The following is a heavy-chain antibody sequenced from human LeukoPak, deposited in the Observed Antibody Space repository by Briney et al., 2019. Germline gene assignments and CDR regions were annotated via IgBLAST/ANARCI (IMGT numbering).Heavy chain of an antibody. D-gene: IGHD6-19*01. Sequence: GGSLRLSCAASGFTFSSYAMSWVRQAPGKGLEWVSAISGSGGSTYYADSVKGRFTISRDNSKDTLYLQMNSLRAEDTAVYYCAKDLRGSGWYYFDYWGQGTLVTVSS. V-gene: IGHV3-23*01. CDR1: GFTFSSYA. CDR2: ISGSGGST. CDR3: AKDLRGSGWYYFDY. J-gene: IGHJ4*02.